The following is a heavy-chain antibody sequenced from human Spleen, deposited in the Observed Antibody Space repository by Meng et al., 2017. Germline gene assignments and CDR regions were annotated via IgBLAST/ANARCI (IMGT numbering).Heavy chain of an antibody. D-gene: IGHD3-10*01. CDR1: GDSITNHNW. J-gene: IGHJ1*01. CDR3: LRGSGGSV. V-gene: IGHV4-4*02. CDR2: MPQGGSS. Sequence: QVQLRESGPALVKPSETLSLTCAVAGDSITNHNWWDWVRQPPGKGLEWIGEMPQGGSSAYNPSLKSRVSMSIDKSKNQFSLKLTSVTAADTAVYHCLRGSGGSVWGQGTLVTVSS.